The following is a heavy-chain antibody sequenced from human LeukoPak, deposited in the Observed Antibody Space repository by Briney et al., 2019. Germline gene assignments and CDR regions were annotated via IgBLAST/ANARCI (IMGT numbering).Heavy chain of an antibody. CDR1: GFTVSSNY. CDR3: SSHRFGYSIDY. V-gene: IGHV3-66*02. J-gene: IGHJ4*02. Sequence: PGGSLRLSCAASGFTVSSNYMSWVRQAPGKGLEWVSLIYGSGTTYYADSVKGRFTLSRDDSKNALYLQTDSLRSEDTALYYCSSHRFGYSIDYWSQGTLVTVSS. CDR2: IYGSGTT. D-gene: IGHD5-24*01.